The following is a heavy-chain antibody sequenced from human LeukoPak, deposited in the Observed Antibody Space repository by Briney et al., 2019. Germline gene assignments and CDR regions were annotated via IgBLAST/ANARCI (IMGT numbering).Heavy chain of an antibody. CDR2: VYYSGST. J-gene: IGHJ6*03. CDR1: GGSITSSSYY. Sequence: SETLSLTCTVSGGSITSSSYYWGWIRQPPGKGLEWIGSVYYSGSTYYNPSLKSRVTISVDTSKNQFSLKLSSVTAADTAVYYCARDTYYYGSGSYPNYYYYYMDVWGKGTTVTISS. D-gene: IGHD3-10*01. CDR3: ARDTYYYGSGSYPNYYYYYMDV. V-gene: IGHV4-39*07.